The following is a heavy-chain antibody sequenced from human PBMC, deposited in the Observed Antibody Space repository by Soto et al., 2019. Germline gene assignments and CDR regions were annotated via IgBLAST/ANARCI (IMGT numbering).Heavy chain of an antibody. Sequence: QVQLVQSGAEVKKPGASVKVSCKASGYTFTGYYMHWVRQAPGQGLEWMGWINPNSGGTNYAQKFQGWVTMTRDTPISTAYIELSWLGSDGTAVDYCARAGYCSGGSCYGGLGADGMGVWGQGTTVTVSS. V-gene: IGHV1-2*04. CDR3: ARAGYCSGGSCYGGLGADGMGV. D-gene: IGHD2-15*01. J-gene: IGHJ6*02. CDR2: INPNSGGT. CDR1: GYTFTGYY.